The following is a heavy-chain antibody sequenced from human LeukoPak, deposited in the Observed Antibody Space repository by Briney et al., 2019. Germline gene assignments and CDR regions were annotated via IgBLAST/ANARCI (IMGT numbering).Heavy chain of an antibody. CDR1: GFTFSNFW. CDR2: INTDGSST. D-gene: IGHD6-19*01. J-gene: IGHJ3*02. CDR3: TRPGIAVPGAFDI. V-gene: IGHV3-74*01. Sequence: GGSLRLSCAASGFTFSNFWMNWVRQAPGKGLVWVSRINTDGSSTNYADSVKGRFTISRDNGKNTVYLQMNSLRDEDTAVYYCTRPGIAVPGAFDIWGQGTMVSVSS.